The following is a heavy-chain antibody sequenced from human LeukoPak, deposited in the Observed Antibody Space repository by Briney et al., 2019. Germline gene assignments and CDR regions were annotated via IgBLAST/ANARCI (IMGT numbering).Heavy chain of an antibody. CDR1: GFTFSTYA. CDR2: ISGSGTKT. CDR3: AKGLVVVADCFDY. D-gene: IGHD2-15*01. V-gene: IGHV3-23*01. Sequence: PGGSLRLSCAVSGFTFSTYAMIWVRQAPGKGLEWVSGISGSGTKTYYADSVKGRFTISRDNSKNTLYLQMNSLRAEDTAVYYCAKGLVVVADCFDYWGQGTLVTVYS. J-gene: IGHJ4*02.